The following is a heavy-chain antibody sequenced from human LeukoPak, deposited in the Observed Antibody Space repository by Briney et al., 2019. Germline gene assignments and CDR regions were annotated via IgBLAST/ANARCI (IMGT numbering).Heavy chain of an antibody. J-gene: IGHJ4*02. V-gene: IGHV1-2*02. CDR1: GFTFTGYY. CDR3: ARDQITVTTPFFDY. Sequence: ASVKVSCKASGFTFTGYYIHWVRQAPGQGLEWMGWINANSDGTSFAPKFQGRVTMTRDTSISTAYMDLSTLKSDDTAVYYCARDQITVTTPFFDYWGQGTLVTVSS. CDR2: INANSDGT. D-gene: IGHD4-17*01.